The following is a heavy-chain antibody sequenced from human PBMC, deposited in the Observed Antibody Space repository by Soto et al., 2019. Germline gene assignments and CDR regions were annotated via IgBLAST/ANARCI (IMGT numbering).Heavy chain of an antibody. V-gene: IGHV5-51*01. Sequence: GESLKISCKGSGYSFTSYWIGWVRQMPGKGLEWMGIIYPVDSDTRYSPSFQGLVTISADKSISTAYLQWSSLEASDTAMYYCARHGYCNGGSCYSSYYYGMDVWGQGTTVTVSS. CDR2: IYPVDSDT. J-gene: IGHJ6*02. D-gene: IGHD2-15*01. CDR1: GYSFTSYW. CDR3: ARHGYCNGGSCYSSYYYGMDV.